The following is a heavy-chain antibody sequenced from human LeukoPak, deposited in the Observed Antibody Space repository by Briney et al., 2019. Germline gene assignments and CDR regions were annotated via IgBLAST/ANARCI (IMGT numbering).Heavy chain of an antibody. D-gene: IGHD3-16*01. CDR1: GFTVSSNY. V-gene: IGHV3-53*01. CDR3: ARWGYVWWIDEAYYVDV. Sequence: GGSLRLSCAASGFTVSSNYMSWVRQAPGKGLEWVSVIYSGGSTYYADSVKGRFTISRDNSKNTLYLQMNSLRAEDTAVYYCARWGYVWWIDEAYYVDVWGKGTTVTVSS. J-gene: IGHJ6*03. CDR2: IYSGGST.